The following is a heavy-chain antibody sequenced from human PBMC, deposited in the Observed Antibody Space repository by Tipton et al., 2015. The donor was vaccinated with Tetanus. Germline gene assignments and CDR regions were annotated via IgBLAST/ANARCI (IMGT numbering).Heavy chain of an antibody. CDR1: GASIGSISYY. Sequence: TLSLTCTVSGASIGSISYYWSRIRQPPGKGLEWIGYTYYSGSTGYNPSLKSRVTISIDSSKNQFSLKLTSVTAADTAVYYCARDERYGDYAYWGQGALVTVSS. D-gene: IGHD4-17*01. J-gene: IGHJ4*02. CDR3: ARDERYGDYAY. V-gene: IGHV4-61*01. CDR2: TYYSGST.